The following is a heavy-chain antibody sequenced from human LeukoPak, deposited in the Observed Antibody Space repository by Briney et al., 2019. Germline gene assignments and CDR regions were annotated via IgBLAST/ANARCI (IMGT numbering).Heavy chain of an antibody. V-gene: IGHV1-69*04. CDR1: GGTFSSYA. D-gene: IGHD3-22*01. J-gene: IGHJ4*02. CDR2: IIPILGIA. Sequence: GASVKVSCKASGGTFSSYAISWVRQAPGQGLEWMGRIIPILGIANYAQKFQGRVTITADKSTSTAYMELSSLRSEDTAVYYCAIRYYYDSSGERDFDYWGQGTLVTVSS. CDR3: AIRYYYDSSGERDFDY.